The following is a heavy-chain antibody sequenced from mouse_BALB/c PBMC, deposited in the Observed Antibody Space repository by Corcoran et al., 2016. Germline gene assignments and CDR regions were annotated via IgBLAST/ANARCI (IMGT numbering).Heavy chain of an antibody. CDR1: GYTFTSYV. CDR3: ARSGWLLPYWYFDV. J-gene: IGHJ1*01. V-gene: IGHV1S136*01. CDR2: INPYNDGT. D-gene: IGHD2-3*01. Sequence: EVQLQQSGPELVKPGASVKMSCKASGYTFTSYVMHGVKQKPGQGLEWIGYINPYNDGTKYNEKFKGKATLTSDKSSSTAYMELSSLTSEDSAVYYCARSGWLLPYWYFDVWGAGTTVTVSS.